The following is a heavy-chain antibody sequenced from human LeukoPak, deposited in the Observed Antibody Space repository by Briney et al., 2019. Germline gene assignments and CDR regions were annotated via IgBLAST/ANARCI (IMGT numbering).Heavy chain of an antibody. J-gene: IGHJ4*02. V-gene: IGHV3-21*01. CDR3: ARDVGMATPDY. Sequence: PGGSLRLSCVASGFTFSSYSMNWVRQAPGKGLEWVSSISSNSNYIYYADSVKGRFAISRDNAKNSLSLQMNSLRGEDTAVYFCARDVGMATPDYWGQGTLVTVSS. CDR1: GFTFSSYS. D-gene: IGHD5-24*01. CDR2: ISSNSNYI.